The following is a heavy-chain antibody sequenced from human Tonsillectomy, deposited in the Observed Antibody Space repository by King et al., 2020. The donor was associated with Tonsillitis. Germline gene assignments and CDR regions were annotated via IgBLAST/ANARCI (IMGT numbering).Heavy chain of an antibody. D-gene: IGHD1-26*01. CDR1: GYTFSGYY. J-gene: IGHJ4*02. CDR3: AREGWSGSYQGCFDY. CDR2: VNPNSGGS. V-gene: IGHV1-2*02. Sequence: QLVQSGAEVEKPGASVKVSCKASGYTFSGYYIHWVRQAPGQGLEWMGWVNPNSGGSNSAQKFQGRVTMTRDTSISTTYMELSRLRSDDTAVYYCAREGWSGSYQGCFDYWGQGTLVTVSS.